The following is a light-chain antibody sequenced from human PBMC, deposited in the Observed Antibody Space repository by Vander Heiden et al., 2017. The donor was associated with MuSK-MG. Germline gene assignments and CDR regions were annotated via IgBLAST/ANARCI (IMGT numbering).Light chain of an antibody. J-gene: IGKJ5*01. CDR2: GAS. V-gene: IGKV3-20*01. CDR1: QSDSSSC. Sequence: ETVLTQSPGTLSLSPGERATLTCRASQSDSSSCLAWYQQKPGQTARLLIYGASSSATNIPHRISSSGSGTDDSLTISRRQPEDFAVYYCRQYSSTPRITFGQGTKLEIK. CDR3: RQYSSTPRIT.